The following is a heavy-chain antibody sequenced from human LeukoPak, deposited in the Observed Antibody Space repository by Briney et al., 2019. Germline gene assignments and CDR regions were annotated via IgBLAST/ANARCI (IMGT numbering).Heavy chain of an antibody. CDR1: GFTFSRYG. CDR3: AKGDPYGSGSYPFDY. Sequence: GRSLRLSCAASGFTFSRYGMHWVRQASGKGLEWVALISYDGSNKYYADSVKGRFTISRDNSKNTLYLQMNSLRPEDTAVYYCAKGDPYGSGSYPFDYWGQGTLVTVSS. CDR2: ISYDGSNK. J-gene: IGHJ4*02. V-gene: IGHV3-30*18. D-gene: IGHD3-10*01.